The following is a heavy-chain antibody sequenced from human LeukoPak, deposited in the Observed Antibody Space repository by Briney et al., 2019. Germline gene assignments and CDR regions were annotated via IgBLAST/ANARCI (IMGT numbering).Heavy chain of an antibody. V-gene: IGHV1-18*01. D-gene: IGHD3-22*01. Sequence: GASVKVSCKAFGYTFTNYGITWLRQAPGQGLEWMGWVSPSSGHTNYTQNLQDRVTMTTDTSTSTAYMELRSLRSDDTAVYYCARENYYDSSGAFDYWGQGTLVTVSS. CDR3: ARENYYDSSGAFDY. CDR2: VSPSSGHT. CDR1: GYTFTNYG. J-gene: IGHJ4*02.